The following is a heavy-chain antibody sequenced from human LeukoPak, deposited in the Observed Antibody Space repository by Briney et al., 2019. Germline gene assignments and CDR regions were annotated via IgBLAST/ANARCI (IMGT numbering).Heavy chain of an antibody. D-gene: IGHD5-18*01. J-gene: IGHJ5*02. Sequence: PSQTLSLTCTVSGASLSSGSYYWSWIRQPAGRGLEWIGRIYPSGSTDYNPSLKSRVTISIDTSKNQFSLKLSSVTAADTAVYYCAREYSYRFDPWGQGTLVTVSS. CDR1: GASLSSGSYY. CDR3: AREYSYRFDP. CDR2: IYPSGST. V-gene: IGHV4-61*02.